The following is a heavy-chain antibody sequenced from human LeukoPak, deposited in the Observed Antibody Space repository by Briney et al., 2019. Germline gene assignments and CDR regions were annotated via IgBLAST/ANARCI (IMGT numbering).Heavy chain of an antibody. CDR2: ISGSSSDI. V-gene: IGHV3-11*04. CDR3: ARDTGITASADQFDY. D-gene: IGHD6-13*01. Sequence: PGGSLRLSCVVSGFSFSDSYMTWIRQTPGKGLEWLAYISGSSSDIYYADSVKGRFTISRDNAKNSLYLQMNSLRAEDTAVYYCARDTGITASADQFDYWGQGTLVTVSS. CDR1: GFSFSDSY. J-gene: IGHJ4*02.